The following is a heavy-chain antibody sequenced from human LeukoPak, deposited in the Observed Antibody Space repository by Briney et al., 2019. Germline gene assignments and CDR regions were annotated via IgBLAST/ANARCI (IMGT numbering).Heavy chain of an antibody. V-gene: IGHV4-38-2*02. CDR3: AGRYARGAPFDY. CDR1: GYSISSGYC. CDR2: IYHSGST. J-gene: IGHJ4*02. D-gene: IGHD3-10*02. Sequence: SETLSLTCTVSGYSISSGYCWGWIRQPPGKGLEWIGSIYHSGSTYYNPSLKSRVTISVDTSKNQFSLKLSSVTAADTAVYYCAGRYARGAPFDYWGQGTLVTVSS.